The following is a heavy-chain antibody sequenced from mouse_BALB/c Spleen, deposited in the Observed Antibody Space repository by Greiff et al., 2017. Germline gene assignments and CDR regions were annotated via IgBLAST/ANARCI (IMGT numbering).Heavy chain of an antibody. CDR2: IDPSDSYT. Sequence: QVQLQQPGAELVKPGASVKLSCKASGYTFTSYWMHWVKQRPGQGLEWIGEIDPSDSYTNYNQKFKGKATLTVDKSSSTAYMQLSSLTSEDSAVYYCARTPRITTVVPDYYAMDYWGQGTSVTGSS. D-gene: IGHD1-1*01. V-gene: IGHV1-69*02. CDR1: GYTFTSYW. CDR3: ARTPRITTVVPDYYAMDY. J-gene: IGHJ4*01.